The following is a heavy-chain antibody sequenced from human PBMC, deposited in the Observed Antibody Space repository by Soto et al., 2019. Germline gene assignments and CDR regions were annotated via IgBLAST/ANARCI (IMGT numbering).Heavy chain of an antibody. CDR1: GGSIGTYY. CDR2: IYYSGTT. CDR3: ARDSTDHWFDP. V-gene: IGHV4-59*01. Sequence: PSETLSLTWTVPGGSIGTYYWSWIRQSPGKGLEWIANIYYSGTTNYNLSLKSQVTISMDTSKNQFSLTLSSVTAADTAVYYCARDSTDHWFDPWGQGILVTLSS. J-gene: IGHJ5*02.